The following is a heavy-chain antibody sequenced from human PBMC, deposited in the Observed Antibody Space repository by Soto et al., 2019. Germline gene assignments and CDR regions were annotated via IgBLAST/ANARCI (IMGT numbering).Heavy chain of an antibody. CDR2: IYYSGST. CDR1: GGSISSSSYY. D-gene: IGHD5-18*01. J-gene: IGHJ5*02. V-gene: IGHV4-39*01. Sequence: SETLSLTCTVSGGSISSSSYYWGWIRQPPGKGREWIGSIYYSGSTYYNPSLKSRVTISVDTSKNQFSLKLSSVTAADTAVYYFASKDTAMGKIGANWFDPWGQGTLVTVSS. CDR3: ASKDTAMGKIGANWFDP.